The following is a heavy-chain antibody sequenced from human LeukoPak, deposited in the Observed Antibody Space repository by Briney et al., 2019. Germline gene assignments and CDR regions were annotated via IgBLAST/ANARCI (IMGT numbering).Heavy chain of an antibody. D-gene: IGHD2-15*01. J-gene: IGHJ3*02. CDR2: INSDGSST. CDR1: GFTFSSYW. V-gene: IGHV3-74*01. CDR3: ARVRVAATKPYGVAFDI. Sequence: GGSLRLSCAASGFTFSSYWMHWVRQAPGKGLVWVSRINSDGSSTSYADSVKGRFTISRDNAKNTLYLQMNSLRAEDTAVYYCARVRVAATKPYGVAFDIWGQGTMVTVSS.